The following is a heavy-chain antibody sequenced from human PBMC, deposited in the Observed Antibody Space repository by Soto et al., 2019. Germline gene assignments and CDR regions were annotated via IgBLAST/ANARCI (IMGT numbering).Heavy chain of an antibody. CDR2: IYHSGST. D-gene: IGHD5-18*01. Sequence: SETLSLTCAVSGGSISSSNWWSWVRQPPGKGLEWIGEIYHSGSTSYNPSLKSRVTISVDKSKNQFSLKLSSVTAADTAVYYCARVQDTAMVRYYYGMDVWGQGTTVTVS. J-gene: IGHJ6*02. CDR1: GGSISSSNW. CDR3: ARVQDTAMVRYYYGMDV. V-gene: IGHV4-4*02.